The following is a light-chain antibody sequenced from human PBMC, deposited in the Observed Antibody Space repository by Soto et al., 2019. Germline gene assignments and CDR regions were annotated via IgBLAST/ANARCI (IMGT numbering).Light chain of an antibody. Sequence: QSVLTQPASVSGSPGQSITISCTGTSSDVGGYNYISWYQQHPGKAHQLMIYDVSNRPSGVSNRFSGSKSGNTASLTISGLQADEEADYYCRSYESRSTLVFGTGTKVTVL. J-gene: IGLJ1*01. CDR1: SSDVGGYNY. V-gene: IGLV2-14*01. CDR3: RSYESRSTLV. CDR2: DVS.